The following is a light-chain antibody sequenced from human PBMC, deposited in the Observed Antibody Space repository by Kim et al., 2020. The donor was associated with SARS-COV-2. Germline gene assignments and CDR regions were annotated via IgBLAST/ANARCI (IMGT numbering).Light chain of an antibody. V-gene: IGKV3-15*01. J-gene: IGKJ1*01. Sequence: VSPGERVTLSCRASQDVSTKLAWYQQKPGQGPRLHIYGASTRATAIPARVSGSGSGTEFTLTISSLQSEDFGIYFCQQYQQWPRTFGQGTKVDIK. CDR3: QQYQQWPRT. CDR1: QDVSTK. CDR2: GAS.